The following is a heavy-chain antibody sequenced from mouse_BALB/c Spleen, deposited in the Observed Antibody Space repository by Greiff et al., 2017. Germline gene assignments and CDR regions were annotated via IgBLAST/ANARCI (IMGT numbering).Heavy chain of an antibody. CDR2: IWGDGST. CDR3: ARGSSYSHWYFDV. V-gene: IGHV2-6-7*01. J-gene: IGHJ1*01. CDR1: GFSLTGYG. Sequence: QVQLKESGPGLVAPSQSLSITCTVSGFSLTGYGVNWVRQPPGKGLEWLGMIWGDGSTDYNSALKSRLSISKDNSKSQVFLKMNSLQTDDTARYYCARGSSYSHWYFDVWGAGTTVTVSS. D-gene: IGHD1-1*01.